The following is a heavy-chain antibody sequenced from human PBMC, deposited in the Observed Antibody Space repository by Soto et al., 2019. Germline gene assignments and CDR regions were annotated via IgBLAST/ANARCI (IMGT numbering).Heavy chain of an antibody. J-gene: IGHJ5*02. Sequence: GGSLRLSCAASGFTFSSYAMHWVRQAPGKGLEWVAVISYDGSNKYYADSVKGRFTISRDNSKNTLYLQMNSLRAEDTAVYYCARDLLRFLEWFPGWFDPWGQGTLVTVSS. CDR3: ARDLLRFLEWFPGWFDP. CDR2: ISYDGSNK. D-gene: IGHD3-3*01. V-gene: IGHV3-30-3*01. CDR1: GFTFSSYA.